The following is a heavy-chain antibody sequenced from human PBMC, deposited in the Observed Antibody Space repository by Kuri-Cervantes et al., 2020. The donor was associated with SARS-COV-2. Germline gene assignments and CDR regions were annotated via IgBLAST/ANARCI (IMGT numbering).Heavy chain of an antibody. V-gene: IGHV3-53*01. D-gene: IGHD3-22*01. Sequence: GGSLRLSCAASGFTVSSSYMSWVRQAPGKGLEWVSVIYSGGSTSYADSVKGRFTISRDNSRNTLYLQMNSLRAEDTAVYYCARGHDRRVYFSTPAPYYFDFWGQGILVTVSS. CDR3: ARGHDRRVYFSTPAPYYFDF. CDR1: GFTVSSSY. CDR2: IYSGGST. J-gene: IGHJ4*02.